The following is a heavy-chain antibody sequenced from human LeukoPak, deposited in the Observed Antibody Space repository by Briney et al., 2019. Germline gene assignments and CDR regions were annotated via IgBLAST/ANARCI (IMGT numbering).Heavy chain of an antibody. CDR1: GYTFTSYG. CDR3: ARRQGTALSFDY. CDR2: INAYNGNT. D-gene: IGHD1-1*01. V-gene: IGHV1-18*01. J-gene: IGHJ4*02. Sequence: ASVKVSCKASGYTFTSYGFSWVRQAPGQGLEWMGWINAYNGNTNYAQKLQGRVTMTTDTSTSTAYMELRSLRFDDTAVYYCARRQGTALSFDYWGQGTLVTVSS.